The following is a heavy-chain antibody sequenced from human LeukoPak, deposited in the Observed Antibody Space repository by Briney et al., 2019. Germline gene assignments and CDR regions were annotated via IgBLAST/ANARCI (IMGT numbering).Heavy chain of an antibody. CDR1: GGSISSYY. D-gene: IGHD3-16*02. J-gene: IGHJ4*02. CDR3: ARARLGELSLIDY. CDR2: IYYSGTT. Sequence: PSETLSLTCTVSGGSISSYYWNWIRQPPGKGLEWIGYIYYSGTTSYNPSLKSRVTMSVDTSKKQLSLNLRSVTAADTAVYYCARARLGELSLIDYWGQGTLVTVSS. V-gene: IGHV4-59*01.